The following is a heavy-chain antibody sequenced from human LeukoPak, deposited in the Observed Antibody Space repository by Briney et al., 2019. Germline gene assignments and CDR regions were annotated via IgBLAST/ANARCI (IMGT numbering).Heavy chain of an antibody. D-gene: IGHD2-8*01. CDR2: ISWNSGKI. Sequence: PGRSLRLSCAASGFTFDDYAIHWVRQAPGKGLEWVSGISWNSGKIVYADSVKGRSTISRDNAKNSVYLQMDSLRAEDTALYYCAKETHSTMVPGYAFDIWGQGTMVTVSS. J-gene: IGHJ3*02. CDR3: AKETHSTMVPGYAFDI. CDR1: GFTFDDYA. V-gene: IGHV3-9*01.